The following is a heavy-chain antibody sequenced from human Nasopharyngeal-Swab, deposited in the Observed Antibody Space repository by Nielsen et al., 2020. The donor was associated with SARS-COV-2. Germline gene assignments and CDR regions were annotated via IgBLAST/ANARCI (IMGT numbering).Heavy chain of an antibody. CDR1: GFAFSSYN. V-gene: IGHV3-21*01. J-gene: IGHJ6*02. CDR3: AVYYASGSYSSGSSNYYYYGKDV. Sequence: GESLKISCVASGFAFSSYNMNWVRQAPGKGLEWVSCISSSSSYIYYEDSVKGRFTISRDNAENSLYLQMNSLRAEDTAVYYCAVYYASGSYSSGSSNYYYYGKDVWGQGTTVTVSS. CDR2: ISSSSSYI. D-gene: IGHD3-10*01.